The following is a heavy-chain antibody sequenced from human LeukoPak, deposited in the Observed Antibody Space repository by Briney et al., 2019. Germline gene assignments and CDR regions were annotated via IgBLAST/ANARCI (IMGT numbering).Heavy chain of an antibody. D-gene: IGHD6-19*01. CDR1: GFTFSSFA. CDR3: AKGSSSGWCGDDY. Sequence: SGGSLRLSCAASGFTFSSFAMSWLRQAPGKGREWFSAISGSGGSTYYADSVKGRFTISRDNSKNTLYLQMDSLRAEDTAVYYCAKGSSSGWCGDDYWGQGTLVTVSS. V-gene: IGHV3-23*01. J-gene: IGHJ4*02. CDR2: ISGSGGST.